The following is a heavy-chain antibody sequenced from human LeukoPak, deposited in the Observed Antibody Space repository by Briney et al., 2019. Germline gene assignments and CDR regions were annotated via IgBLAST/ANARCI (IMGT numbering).Heavy chain of an antibody. Sequence: ASVKVSCKASGYTFTGYYMHWVRQAPGQGLEWMGWINPNSGGTNYAQKFQGRVTMTRDTSISTAYMEMSRLRSAATAVYYCARDAPTHGMDVWGQGTTVTVSS. J-gene: IGHJ6*02. D-gene: IGHD4-17*01. V-gene: IGHV1-2*02. CDR3: ARDAPTHGMDV. CDR2: INPNSGGT. CDR1: GYTFTGYY.